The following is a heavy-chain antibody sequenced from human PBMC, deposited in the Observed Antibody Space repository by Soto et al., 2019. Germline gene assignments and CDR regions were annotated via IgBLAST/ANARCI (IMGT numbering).Heavy chain of an antibody. V-gene: IGHV2-5*02. J-gene: IGHJ4*02. Sequence: QITLKESGPTLVKPTQTLTLTCTFSGFSLSASGVGVGWIRQPPGKALEWLALIYWDDDKRYSPSLRSRLAIXKXHPKNQAILTITNMAPVDTATYYCAHEPPGSGYFDYWGQGTLVTVSS. CDR3: AHEPPGSGYFDY. CDR2: IYWDDDK. D-gene: IGHD2-15*01. CDR1: GFSLSASGVG.